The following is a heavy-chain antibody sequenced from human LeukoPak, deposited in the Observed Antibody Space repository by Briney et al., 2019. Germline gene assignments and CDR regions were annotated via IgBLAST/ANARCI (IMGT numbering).Heavy chain of an antibody. V-gene: IGHV1-18*01. CDR3: VSLYSSPGGY. D-gene: IGHD6-13*01. CDR2: ISAYNGNT. CDR1: GYSFVLYG. Sequence: ASVKVSCKASGYSFVLYGISWVRQAPGQGLEWMGWISAYNGNTNYAQKLQGRVTMTTDTSTSTAYMELRSLRSDDTAVYYCVSLYSSPGGYWGQGTLVTVSS. J-gene: IGHJ4*02.